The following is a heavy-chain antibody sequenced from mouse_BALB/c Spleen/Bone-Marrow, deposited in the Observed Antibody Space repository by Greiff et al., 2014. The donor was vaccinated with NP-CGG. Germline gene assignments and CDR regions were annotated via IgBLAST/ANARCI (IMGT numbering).Heavy chain of an antibody. V-gene: IGHV1-14*01. J-gene: IGHJ2*01. Sequence: VQLQQSGPELVKPGASVKMSCKASGYTFTSYVMHWMKQKPGQGLEWIGYINPYNDGTKYNETFKGKATLTSDTSSSTAYMGHSSLLSEDAAVYYCARSEYFGSSYDYWGQGTTLTVSS. CDR3: ARSEYFGSSYDY. CDR1: GYTFTSYV. D-gene: IGHD1-1*01. CDR2: INPYNDGT.